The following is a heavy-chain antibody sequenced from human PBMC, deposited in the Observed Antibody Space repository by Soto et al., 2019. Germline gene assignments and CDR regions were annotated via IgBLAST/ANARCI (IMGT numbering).Heavy chain of an antibody. V-gene: IGHV1-2*04. CDR3: AREVGWDSTMGMDV. CDR1: GYTFTGYY. D-gene: IGHD3-10*01. Sequence: GASVKVSSKASGYTFTGYYMHWVRQAPGQGLEWMGWINPNSGGTNYAQKFQGWVTMTRDTSISTAYMELSRLRSDDTAVYYCAREVGWDSTMGMDVWGQGTTVTVSS. J-gene: IGHJ6*02. CDR2: INPNSGGT.